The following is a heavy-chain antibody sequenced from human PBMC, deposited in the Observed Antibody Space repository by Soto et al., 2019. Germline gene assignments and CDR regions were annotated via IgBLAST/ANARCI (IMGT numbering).Heavy chain of an antibody. V-gene: IGHV3-11*01. CDR3: GAERVGSAWYMNAFDI. CDR1: GFTFSDYY. D-gene: IGHD6-19*01. Sequence: GGSLRLSCAASGFTFSDYYMSWIRQAPGKGLEWVSYISSSGSTIYYADSVKGRFTISRDNAKNSLYLQMNSLRAEDTAVYYCGAERVGSAWYMNAFDIWGQGTMVIVSS. J-gene: IGHJ3*02. CDR2: ISSSGSTI.